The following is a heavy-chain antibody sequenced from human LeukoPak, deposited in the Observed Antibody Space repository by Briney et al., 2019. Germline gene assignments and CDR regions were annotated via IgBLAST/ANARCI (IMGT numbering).Heavy chain of an antibody. CDR2: IYYSGST. CDR1: GGSISSYY. J-gene: IGHJ6*02. Sequence: SETLSLTCTVSGGSISSYYWSWIRQPPGKGLEWIGYIYYSGSTNYNPSLKSRVTISVDTSKNQFSLKLSSVTAADTAVYYCARGVYQVLLWFDYGMDVWGQGTTVTVFS. D-gene: IGHD3-10*01. CDR3: ARGVYQVLLWFDYGMDV. V-gene: IGHV4-59*01.